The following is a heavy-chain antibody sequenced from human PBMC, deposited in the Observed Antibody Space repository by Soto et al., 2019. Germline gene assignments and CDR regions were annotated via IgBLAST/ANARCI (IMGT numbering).Heavy chain of an antibody. CDR2: IYYSGST. J-gene: IGHJ5*02. D-gene: IGHD6-25*01. V-gene: IGHV4-59*01. CDR1: GGSISSYY. CDR3: ARPHGGSSGWDNWFDP. Sequence: SSETLSLTCTVSGGSISSYYWSWIRQPPGKGLEWIGYIYYSGSTNYNPSLKSRVTISVDTSKNQFSLKLSSVTAADTAVYYCARPHGGSSGWDNWFDPWGHGTQVTVPQ.